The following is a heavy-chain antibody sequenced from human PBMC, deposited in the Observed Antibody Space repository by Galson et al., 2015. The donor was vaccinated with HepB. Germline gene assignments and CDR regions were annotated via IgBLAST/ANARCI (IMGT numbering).Heavy chain of an antibody. D-gene: IGHD3-3*01. V-gene: IGHV3-64D*06. Sequence: SLRLSCAASGFTFSSYAMHWVRQAPGKGREYVSAISSNGGRTYYADSVKGRFTISRDISKNTLYLQMSSLRAEDTAVYYCARGKGQNWFGVGQNSLWYYMDVWGKGTTVTVSS. CDR2: ISSNGGRT. CDR1: GFTFSSYA. J-gene: IGHJ6*03. CDR3: ARGKGQNWFGVGQNSLWYYMDV.